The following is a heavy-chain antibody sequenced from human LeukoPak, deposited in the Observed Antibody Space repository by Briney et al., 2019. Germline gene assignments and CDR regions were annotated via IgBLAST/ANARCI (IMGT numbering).Heavy chain of an antibody. D-gene: IGHD6-6*01. J-gene: IGHJ2*01. Sequence: TGGSLRLSCVGSGFIFKLFAVGWVRQAPGKGLEWVSVISGTNDDTDYADSVKGRFTISRDNSKNTLHLQMNNLRAEDTAVYYCARGRPNWYFDFWGRGTLVTVSS. CDR2: ISGTNDDT. CDR3: ARGRPNWYFDF. CDR1: GFIFKLFA. V-gene: IGHV3-23*01.